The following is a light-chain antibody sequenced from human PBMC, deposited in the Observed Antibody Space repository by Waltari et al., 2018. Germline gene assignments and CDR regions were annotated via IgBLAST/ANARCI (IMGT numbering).Light chain of an antibody. CDR1: SSDVGGYNY. J-gene: IGLJ2*01. V-gene: IGLV2-14*01. CDR3: SSYRSSSTPVV. CDR2: EVN. Sequence: QSALTQPASVSGSPGQSITISCTGTSSDVGGYNYASWYQQPPGKAPKLMIYEVNNRPSGVSNRFSGSKSGNTASLTISGLQAEDEADYYCSSYRSSSTPVVFGGGTKLTVL.